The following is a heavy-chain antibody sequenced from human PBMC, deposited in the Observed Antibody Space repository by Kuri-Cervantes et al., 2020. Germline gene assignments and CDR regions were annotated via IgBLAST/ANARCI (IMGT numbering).Heavy chain of an antibody. J-gene: IGHJ4*03. CDR1: GGSFSGYY. V-gene: IGHV4-34*01. Sequence: SETLSLTSAVYGGSFSGYYWGWIRQPPGKGLEWIGEINHSGSTNYNPSLKSRVTISVDTSKNQFSLTLSSVTAADTAVYYCARGQDYWGQGTTVTVSS. CDR2: INHSGST. CDR3: ARGQDY.